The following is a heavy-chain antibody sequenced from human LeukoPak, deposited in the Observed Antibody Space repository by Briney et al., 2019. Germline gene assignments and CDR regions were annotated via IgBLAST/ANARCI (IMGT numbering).Heavy chain of an antibody. J-gene: IGHJ4*02. Sequence: GGSLRLSCAASGFTFNNYGMHWVRQAPGKGLEWVAIISYDGSNTYYADSVKGRFTISRDNSKNTLHLQMNSLRAEDTAVYYCARALYYFDYWGQGTLVTVSS. V-gene: IGHV3-30*03. CDR2: ISYDGSNT. CDR1: GFTFNNYG. CDR3: ARALYYFDY.